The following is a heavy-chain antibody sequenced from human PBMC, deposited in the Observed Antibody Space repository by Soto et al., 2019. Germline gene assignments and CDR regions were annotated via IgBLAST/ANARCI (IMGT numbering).Heavy chain of an antibody. D-gene: IGHD3-3*01. J-gene: IGHJ5*02. CDR3: ARESRFLEWLSLNWFDP. V-gene: IGHV3-7*01. CDR1: GFTFSRYW. CDR2: IKYDGSEK. Sequence: PGGSLRLSCVVSGFTFSRYWMSWVRQAPGKGLEWVANIKYDGSEKYYVDSVKGRFTISRGNDKNSLYLQMNSLRVEDTAVYYCARESRFLEWLSLNWFDPWGQGTLVTVSS.